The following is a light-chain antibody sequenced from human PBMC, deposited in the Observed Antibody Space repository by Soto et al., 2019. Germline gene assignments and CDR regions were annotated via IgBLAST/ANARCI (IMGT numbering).Light chain of an antibody. CDR2: GAS. J-gene: IGKJ3*01. V-gene: IGKV3-15*01. CDR3: QQYNNWPPFT. Sequence: EVVMTQSPATLSVSPGESATLSCRASQSVSRSLAWYQLKPGQAPRLLIYGASARATGIPARFSGSGAGTEFTLTISGLQSEDFAVYYCQQYNNWPPFTFGPGTKVDI. CDR1: QSVSRS.